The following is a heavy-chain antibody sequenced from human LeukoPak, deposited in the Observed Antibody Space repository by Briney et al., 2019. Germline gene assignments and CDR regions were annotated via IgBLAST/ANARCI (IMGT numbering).Heavy chain of an antibody. CDR3: ARGGVSRFDP. D-gene: IGHD1-26*01. CDR2: INPSGGST. Sequence: GASVKVSCKASGYTFSSHYMHWVRQAPGQGPEWMGVINPSGGSTRYAQKFQGRVTITRNTSISTAYMELSSLRSEDTAVYYCARGGVSRFDPWGQGTLVTVSS. CDR1: GYTFSSHY. V-gene: IGHV1-46*01. J-gene: IGHJ5*02.